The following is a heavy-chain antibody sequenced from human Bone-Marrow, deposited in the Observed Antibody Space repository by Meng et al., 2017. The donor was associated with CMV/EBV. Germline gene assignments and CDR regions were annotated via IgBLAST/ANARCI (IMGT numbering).Heavy chain of an antibody. CDR3: AREGDGYSSRLQKSYYFDY. Sequence: YSSYTISWVRRDPGEGLEWMRRISAILGIANYAQEFQSRVTITADKSTSTAYMKLSSLRTEDTAVYYCAREGDGYSSRLQKSYYFDYWGQGTLVTVSS. V-gene: IGHV1-69*04. CDR1: YSSYT. D-gene: IGHD5-24*01. J-gene: IGHJ4*02. CDR2: ISAILGIA.